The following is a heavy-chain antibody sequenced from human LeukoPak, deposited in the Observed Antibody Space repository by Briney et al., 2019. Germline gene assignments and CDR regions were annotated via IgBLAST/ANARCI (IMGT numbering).Heavy chain of an antibody. J-gene: IGHJ3*02. CDR1: GYTFTGYY. V-gene: IGHV1-2*04. CDR2: INPNSGGT. CDR3: ARSQWLGYDAFDI. D-gene: IGHD6-19*01. Sequence: ASVKVSCKASGYTFTGYYMHWVRQAPGQGLEWMGWINPNSGGTNYAQKFQGWVTMTRDTSISTAYMELSRLRSDDTAVYYCARSQWLGYDAFDIWGQGTMVTVSS.